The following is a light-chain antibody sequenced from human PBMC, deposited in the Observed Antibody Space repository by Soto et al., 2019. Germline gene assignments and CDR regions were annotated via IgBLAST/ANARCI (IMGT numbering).Light chain of an antibody. J-gene: IGLJ7*01. Sequence: QSVLTQSPSASASLGASVKLTCTLSSGHSSYAIAWHQKQPGKGPRYLMDLNNDGSHTKGDGIPDRFSGSSSGADRYLIISSFQSEDEADYYCQTWGTGFQFFGGGTQLTVL. CDR2: LNNDGSH. CDR1: SGHSSYA. V-gene: IGLV4-69*01. CDR3: QTWGTGFQF.